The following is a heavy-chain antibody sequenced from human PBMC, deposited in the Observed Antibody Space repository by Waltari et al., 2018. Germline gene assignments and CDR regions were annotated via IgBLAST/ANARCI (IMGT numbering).Heavy chain of an antibody. V-gene: IGHV3-7*01. D-gene: IGHD6-19*01. CDR1: GFTFSSYW. J-gene: IGHJ4*02. CDR2: IKQDGSEK. Sequence: EVQLVESGGGLVQPGGSLRLSCAASGFTFSSYWMSWVRQAPGKGLEWVANIKQDGSEKYYVGSVKGRFTISRDNAKNSLYLQMNSLRAEDTAVYYCARDRIAVAVPFDYWGQGTLVTVSS. CDR3: ARDRIAVAVPFDY.